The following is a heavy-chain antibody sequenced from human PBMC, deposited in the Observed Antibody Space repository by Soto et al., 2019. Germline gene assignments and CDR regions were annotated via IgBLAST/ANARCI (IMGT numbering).Heavy chain of an antibody. CDR2: IYPGDSDT. CDR3: ARHGGYCSSTSCYTTDTYYYMDV. D-gene: IGHD2-2*02. V-gene: IGHV5-51*01. J-gene: IGHJ6*03. Sequence: GESLKISCKGSGYSFTSYWIGWVRQMPGKGLEWMGIIYPGDSDTRYSPSFQGQVTISADKSISTAYLQWSSPKASDTAMYYCARHGGYCSSTSCYTTDTYYYMDVWGKGTTVTVSS. CDR1: GYSFTSYW.